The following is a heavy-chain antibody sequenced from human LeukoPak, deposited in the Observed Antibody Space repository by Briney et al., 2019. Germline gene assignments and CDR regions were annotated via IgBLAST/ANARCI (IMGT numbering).Heavy chain of an antibody. V-gene: IGHV3-21*04. CDR2: ISSSSSYI. J-gene: IGHJ5*02. CDR1: GFTFSSYS. Sequence: GGSLRLSCAASGFTFSSYSMNWVRQAPGKGLEWVSSISSSSSYIYYADSVKGRFTISRDNSKNTLYLQMNSLRAEDTAVYYCAKQRPTSWFDPWGQGTLVTVSS. D-gene: IGHD1-1*01. CDR3: AKQRPTSWFDP.